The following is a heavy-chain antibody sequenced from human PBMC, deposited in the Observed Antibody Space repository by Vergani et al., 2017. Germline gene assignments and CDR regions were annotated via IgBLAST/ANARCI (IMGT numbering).Heavy chain of an antibody. D-gene: IGHD3-16*01. CDR3: AKHFRGWGIDY. V-gene: IGHV4-39*01. Sequence: QLQLQESGPGLVKPSETLSLTCTVSGGSIITSSYYWGWIRQPPGTGLEWIGNIYYSGTTYYNPSLKSRVTISLDTSKNQFSLRLSSVTAADTAVYYCAKHFRGWGIDYWGQGTQVIVSS. CDR1: GGSIITSSYY. CDR2: IYYSGTT. J-gene: IGHJ4*02.